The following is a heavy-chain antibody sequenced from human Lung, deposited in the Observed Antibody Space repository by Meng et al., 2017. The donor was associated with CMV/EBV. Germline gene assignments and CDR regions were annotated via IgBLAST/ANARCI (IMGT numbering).Heavy chain of an antibody. V-gene: IGHV3-30*04. CDR2: VSYDGSHK. Sequence: GESXKISCAASGFTFSSSAMHWVRQAPGKGLEWVAVVSYDGSHKYYADSVKGRFTISRDNSKNSLYLQMNSLRPEDTAVYYCARGIKEWSYFYYHAMDVWGQGSTVTVSS. CDR1: GFTFSSSA. D-gene: IGHD3-3*01. CDR3: ARGIKEWSYFYYHAMDV. J-gene: IGHJ6*02.